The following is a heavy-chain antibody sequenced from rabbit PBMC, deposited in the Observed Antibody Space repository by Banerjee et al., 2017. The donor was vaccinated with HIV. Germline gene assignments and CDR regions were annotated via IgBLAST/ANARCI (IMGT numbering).Heavy chain of an antibody. CDR1: GFSFSNKYV. J-gene: IGHJ4*01. CDR2: INTSSGST. D-gene: IGHD1-1*01. V-gene: IGHV1S45*01. CDR3: ARDQYTSSGDYLYYFDL. Sequence: QEQLEESGGDLVKPEGSLTLTRTASGFSFSNKYVMCWVRQAPGKGLEWIACINTSSGSTVYATWAKGRFTISKASWTTVTLQMTGLTAADTATYFCARDQYTSSGDYLYYFDLWGPGTLVTVS.